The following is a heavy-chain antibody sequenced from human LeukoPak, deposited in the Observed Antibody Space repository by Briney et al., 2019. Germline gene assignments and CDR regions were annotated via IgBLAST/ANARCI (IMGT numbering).Heavy chain of an antibody. D-gene: IGHD4-11*01. CDR2: ISSSSNYI. J-gene: IGHJ4*02. V-gene: IGHV3-21*01. CDR1: GFTFSSYN. Sequence: PGGSLRLSCAASGFTFSSYNMNWVRQAPGKGLEWVSFISSSSNYIYYTDSVKGRFTISRDNAKNSLSLQMNSLRAEDTAVYYCARGTPTTRDFDYWGQGTLVTVSS. CDR3: ARGTPTTRDFDY.